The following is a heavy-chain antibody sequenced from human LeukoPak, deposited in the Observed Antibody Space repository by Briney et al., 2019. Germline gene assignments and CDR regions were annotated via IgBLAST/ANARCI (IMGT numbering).Heavy chain of an antibody. CDR1: GYTFTGYY. D-gene: IGHD3-3*01. J-gene: IGHJ6*02. CDR2: INPNSGGT. Sequence: GASVKVSCKASGYTFTGYYMHWVRQAPGQGLEWMGWINPNSGGTNYAQKFQGRVTMTRNTSISTAYMELSSLRSEDTAVYYCARVGLLRFLEWPYYYYGMDVWGQGTTVTVSS. CDR3: ARVGLLRFLEWPYYYYGMDV. V-gene: IGHV1-2*02.